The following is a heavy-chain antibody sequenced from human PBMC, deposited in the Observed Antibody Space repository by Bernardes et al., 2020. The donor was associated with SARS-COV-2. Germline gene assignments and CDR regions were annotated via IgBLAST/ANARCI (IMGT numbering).Heavy chain of an antibody. CDR2: ISGTGGNT. Sequence: GSLRLSCAASGFTFNNYAMIWVRQAPGKGLEWVSTISGTGGNTDYADSVKGRFTISGDNSKNTVYLQMNSLRAEDTAVYYCAKWTPYDAFDIWGQGTMVTVSS. V-gene: IGHV3-23*01. CDR1: GFTFNNYA. J-gene: IGHJ3*02. CDR3: AKWTPYDAFDI.